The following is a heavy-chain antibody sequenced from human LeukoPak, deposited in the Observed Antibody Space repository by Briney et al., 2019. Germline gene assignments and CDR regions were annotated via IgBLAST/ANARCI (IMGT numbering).Heavy chain of an antibody. D-gene: IGHD6-13*01. CDR3: ARTHTQQPSRVDFDY. V-gene: IGHV3-7*03. CDR1: GFTFSSYS. Sequence: PGGSLRLSCAASGFTFSSYSMNWVRQAPGKGLEWVAKIRQDGSEKYYMDSVKGRFTISRDNHKNSLYLQMNSLRAEDTAVYYCARTHTQQPSRVDFDYWGQGTLVTVSS. CDR2: IRQDGSEK. J-gene: IGHJ4*02.